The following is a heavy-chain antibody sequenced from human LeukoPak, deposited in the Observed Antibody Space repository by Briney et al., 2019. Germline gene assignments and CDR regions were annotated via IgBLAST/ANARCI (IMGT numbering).Heavy chain of an antibody. D-gene: IGHD3-22*01. J-gene: IGHJ4*02. CDR1: GLTVSSNY. CDR3: ARGTLGTYYYDSSGYYYEY. CDR2: IYSGGST. Sequence: GGSLRLSCAASGLTVSSNYMSWVRQAPGKGLEWVSVIYSGGSTYYADSVKGRFTISRDNSKNTLYLQMNSLRAEDTAVYYCARGTLGTYYYDSSGYYYEYWGQGTLVTVSS. V-gene: IGHV3-66*02.